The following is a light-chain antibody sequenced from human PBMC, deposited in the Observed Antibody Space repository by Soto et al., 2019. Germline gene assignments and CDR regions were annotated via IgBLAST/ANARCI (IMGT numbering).Light chain of an antibody. V-gene: IGKV3-15*01. J-gene: IGKJ2*01. CDR3: QQYNNWPPTT. CDR1: QSVSNN. CDR2: RAS. Sequence: EIVMTQSPAIQSVSPGERASLSCRASQSVSNNLAWYQQKPGQAPRLLFYRASTRATGVPARFSGSGSGTEFTLTIRSLQSEDFAVYYCQQYNNWPPTTFGQGTKLEIK.